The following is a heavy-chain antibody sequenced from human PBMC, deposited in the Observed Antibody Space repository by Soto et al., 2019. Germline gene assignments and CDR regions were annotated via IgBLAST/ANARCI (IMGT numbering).Heavy chain of an antibody. CDR2: IIPALGTT. D-gene: IGHD4-17*01. J-gene: IGHJ2*01. V-gene: IGHV1-69*08. CDR1: GGPFSSHT. CDR3: ARPDFGDYWYFDL. Sequence: QDQLVQSGAEVKKPGSSVKVSCKAFGGPFSSHTFSWVRQAPGQGLEWMGRIIPALGTTTHAQKFQGSGTIDTDESGTRVQIGRNSLRTEDTVVYYCARPDFGDYWYFDLWGRGTLVTVSS.